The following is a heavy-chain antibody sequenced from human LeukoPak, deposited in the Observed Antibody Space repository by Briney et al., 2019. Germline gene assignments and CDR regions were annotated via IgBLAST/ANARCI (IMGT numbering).Heavy chain of an antibody. CDR2: IYHSGST. CDR1: GGSISSGGYS. V-gene: IGHV4-30-2*01. Sequence: SQTLSLTCAVSGGSISSGGYSWSWIRQPPGKGLEWIGYIYHSGSTYYNPSLKSQVTISVDRSKNQFSLKLSSVTAADTAVYYCARERLWFGELSDWGQGTLVTVSS. CDR3: ARERLWFGELSD. D-gene: IGHD3-10*01. J-gene: IGHJ4*02.